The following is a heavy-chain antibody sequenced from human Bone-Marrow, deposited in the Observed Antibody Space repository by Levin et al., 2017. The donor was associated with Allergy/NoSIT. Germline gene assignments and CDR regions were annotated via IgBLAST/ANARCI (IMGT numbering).Heavy chain of an antibody. J-gene: IGHJ4*02. CDR1: GDPFSGYS. Sequence: PSETLSLTCVVYGDPFSGYSWGWLRQPPGKGLEWIGDIYDSGTTNFNPSLKNRVSISVDRIKTRFSLTLNSVTAADTAVYYCARGLSLTGFWSGYDYWGQGTLVSVSS. D-gene: IGHD3-3*01. CDR3: ARGLSLTGFWSGYDY. CDR2: IYDSGTT. V-gene: IGHV4-34*01.